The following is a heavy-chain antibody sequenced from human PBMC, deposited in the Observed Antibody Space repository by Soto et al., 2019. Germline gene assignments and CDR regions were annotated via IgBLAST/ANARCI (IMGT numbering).Heavy chain of an antibody. D-gene: IGHD6-19*01. Sequence: SQTLSLTCAISGDSVSSNSAAWNWIRQSPSRGLEWLGRTYYRSKWYNDYAVSVKSRITINPDTSKNQFSLQLNSVTPEDTAVYYCASSSAVAGGGYYYYYGMDVWGQGTTVTVSS. CDR1: GDSVSSNSAA. CDR2: TYYRSKWYN. J-gene: IGHJ6*02. CDR3: ASSSAVAGGGYYYYYGMDV. V-gene: IGHV6-1*01.